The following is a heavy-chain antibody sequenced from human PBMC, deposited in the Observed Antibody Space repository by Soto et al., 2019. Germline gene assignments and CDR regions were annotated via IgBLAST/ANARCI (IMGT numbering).Heavy chain of an antibody. Sequence: ASVKVSCKASGYTFTSYDINWVRQATGQGLEWMGWMNPNSGNTGYAQKFQGRVTMTRNTSISTAYMELSSLRSEDTAVYYCARVNVREYYDFWSGYSYYYYYMDVWGKGTTVIVSS. CDR2: MNPNSGNT. V-gene: IGHV1-8*01. J-gene: IGHJ6*03. CDR1: GYTFTSYD. CDR3: ARVNVREYYDFWSGYSYYYYYMDV. D-gene: IGHD3-3*01.